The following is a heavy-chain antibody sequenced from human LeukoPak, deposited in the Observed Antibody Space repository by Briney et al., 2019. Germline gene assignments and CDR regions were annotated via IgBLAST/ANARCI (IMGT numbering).Heavy chain of an antibody. CDR2: IYYGGST. V-gene: IGHV4-39*01. Sequence: PSETLSLTCTVSGGSFSSTSYYWGWISQPPGKGLEWIGTIYYGGSTYYNPSLKSRVTISADASKSQFSLRLSSVTAADTAVYYCARLLGYCSGGSCYPPSWGQGTLVTVSS. CDR3: ARLLGYCSGGSCYPPS. J-gene: IGHJ5*02. D-gene: IGHD2-15*01. CDR1: GGSFSSTSYY.